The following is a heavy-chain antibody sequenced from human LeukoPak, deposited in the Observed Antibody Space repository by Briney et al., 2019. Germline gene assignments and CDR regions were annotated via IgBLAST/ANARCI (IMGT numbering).Heavy chain of an antibody. CDR1: GYTFTSYY. Sequence: GASVKVSCKASGYTFTSYYMHWVRQAPGQGLEWMGIINPSGGSTSYAQKFQGRVTMTTDTSTSTAYMELRSLRSDDTAVYYCARVTMVRGVILNYYYYYYMDVWGKGTTVTVSS. V-gene: IGHV1-46*01. D-gene: IGHD3-10*01. CDR3: ARVTMVRGVILNYYYYYYMDV. J-gene: IGHJ6*03. CDR2: INPSGGST.